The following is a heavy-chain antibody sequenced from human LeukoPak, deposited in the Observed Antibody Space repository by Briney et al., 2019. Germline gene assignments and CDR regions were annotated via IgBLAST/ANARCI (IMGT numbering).Heavy chain of an antibody. V-gene: IGHV4-39*01. J-gene: IGHJ4*02. CDR1: GGSISSSTYY. CDR3: ARVPGANSDYSAIDY. CDR2: IYYSGST. Sequence: NPSETLSLTCTVSGGSISSSTYYWGWIRQPPGKGLEWIGSIYYSGSTYYNPSLRSRVTISVDTSKNQFSLKLTSLTAADTAVYNCARVPGANSDYSAIDYWGQGTLVTVSS. D-gene: IGHD5-12*01.